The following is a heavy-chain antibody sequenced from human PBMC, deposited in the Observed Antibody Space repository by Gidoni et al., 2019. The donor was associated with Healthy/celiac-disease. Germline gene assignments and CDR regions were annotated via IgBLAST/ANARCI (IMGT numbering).Heavy chain of an antibody. CDR2: IYYSGST. CDR3: ARVNSSGWYDGFWYFDL. V-gene: IGHV4-59*01. D-gene: IGHD6-19*01. CDR1: GGSISSYY. J-gene: IGHJ2*01. Sequence: QVQLQESGPGLVTPSETLSLTCPVSGGSISSYYWSWIRQPPGKGLEWIGYIYYSGSTNYNPSLKSRVTISVDTSKNQFSLKLSSVTAADTAVYYCARVNSSGWYDGFWYFDLWGRGTLVTVSS.